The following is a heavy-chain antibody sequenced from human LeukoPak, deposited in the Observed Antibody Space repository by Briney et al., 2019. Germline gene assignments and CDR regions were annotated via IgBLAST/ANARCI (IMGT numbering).Heavy chain of an antibody. Sequence: SETLSLTCAVDGGSFSGYYWSSIRQPRGKGLEWIGEINHSGSTNYNPSLKSRVTISVDTSKNQFSLKLSSVTAADTAVYYCARGRPYNCSGGSCYFQHWGQGTLVTVSS. J-gene: IGHJ1*01. CDR2: INHSGST. CDR3: ARGRPYNCSGGSCYFQH. D-gene: IGHD2-15*01. V-gene: IGHV4-34*01. CDR1: GGSFSGYY.